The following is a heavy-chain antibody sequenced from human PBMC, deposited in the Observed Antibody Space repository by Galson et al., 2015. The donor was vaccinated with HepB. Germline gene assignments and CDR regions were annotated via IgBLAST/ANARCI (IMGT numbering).Heavy chain of an antibody. D-gene: IGHD3-3*01. CDR3: VKEGSWVGGDWFDP. CDR1: GFIFRHHA. J-gene: IGHJ5*02. Sequence: SLRLSCAGSGFIFRHHAMAWIRQAPGKGLEWVSGINGRGSTRSYSDAVKGRFSISRDNSKDTVSLQMDNLRAEDTAVYYCVKEGSWVGGDWFDPWGQGALVTVS. V-gene: IGHV3-23*01. CDR2: INGRGSTR.